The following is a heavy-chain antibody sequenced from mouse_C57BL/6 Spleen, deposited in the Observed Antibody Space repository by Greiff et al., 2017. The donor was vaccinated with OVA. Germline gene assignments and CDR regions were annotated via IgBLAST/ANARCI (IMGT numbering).Heavy chain of an antibody. CDR1: GYTFTDYE. Sequence: VKLQESGAELVRPGASVTLSCKASGYTFTDYEMHWVKQTPVHGLEWIGAIDPETGGTAYNQKFKGKAILTADKSSSTAYMELRSLTSEDSAVYYCTRSGGSSHWYFDVWGTGTTVTVSS. V-gene: IGHV1-15*01. CDR2: IDPETGGT. CDR3: TRSGGSSHWYFDV. J-gene: IGHJ1*03. D-gene: IGHD1-1*01.